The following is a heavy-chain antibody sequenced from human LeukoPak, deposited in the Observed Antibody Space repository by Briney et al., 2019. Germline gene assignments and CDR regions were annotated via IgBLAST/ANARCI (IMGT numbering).Heavy chain of an antibody. CDR2: IYYSGST. J-gene: IGHJ4*02. D-gene: IGHD6-13*01. CDR3: ARVAYSSSWYTVGDYFDY. V-gene: IGHV4-59*01. Sequence: PSETLSPTCTVSGGSISSYYWSWIRQPPGKGLEWIGYIYYSGSTNYNPSLKSRVTISVDTSKNQFSLKLSSVTAADTAVYYCARVAYSSSWYTVGDYFDYWGQGTLVTVSS. CDR1: GGSISSYY.